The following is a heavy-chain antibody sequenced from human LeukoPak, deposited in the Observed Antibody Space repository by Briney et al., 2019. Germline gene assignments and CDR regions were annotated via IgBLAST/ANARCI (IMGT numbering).Heavy chain of an antibody. CDR1: GYTFTTYD. V-gene: IGHV1-8*01. Sequence: ASVKVSCKASGYTFTTYDIIWVRQATGQGLEWMGWMNPNSGNTGYAQKFQGRVTMTRDTSISTAYMELSSLRSEDTAVYFCARETTIPPYYFDYRGLGTPVIVSS. J-gene: IGHJ4*02. CDR2: MNPNSGNT. CDR3: ARETTIPPYYFDY. D-gene: IGHD3-9*01.